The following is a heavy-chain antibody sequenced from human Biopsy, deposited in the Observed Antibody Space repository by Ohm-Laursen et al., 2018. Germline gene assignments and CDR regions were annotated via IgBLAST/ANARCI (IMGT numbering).Heavy chain of an antibody. V-gene: IGHV1-18*01. Sequence: SVKVSCKASGYTFTNYGISWVRQAPGQGPEWMGWISPYNGDTDYAQKLQGRVTMTTDTSTSTAYMDLRSLRSDDTAVYYCARAKLEPVYYYYGMDVWGQGTTVTVSS. CDR2: ISPYNGDT. J-gene: IGHJ6*02. CDR3: ARAKLEPVYYYYGMDV. D-gene: IGHD1-1*01. CDR1: GYTFTNYG.